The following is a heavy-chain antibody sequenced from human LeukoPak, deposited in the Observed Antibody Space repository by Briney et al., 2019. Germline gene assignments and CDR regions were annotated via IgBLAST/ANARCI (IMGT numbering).Heavy chain of an antibody. CDR2: ISCDGSNK. CDR1: GFTFSSYG. J-gene: IGHJ4*02. Sequence: GRSLRLSCAASGFTFSSYGMHWVRQAPGKGLEWVAVISCDGSNKYYADSVKGRFTISRDNPTNTLYLQMNSLRVEDTAVYYCAKFSPSNLDYWGQGTLVTVSS. V-gene: IGHV3-30*18. CDR3: AKFSPSNLDY. D-gene: IGHD2-2*01.